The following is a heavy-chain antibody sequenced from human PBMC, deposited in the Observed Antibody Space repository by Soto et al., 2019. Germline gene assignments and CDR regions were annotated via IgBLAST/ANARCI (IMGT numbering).Heavy chain of an antibody. CDR1: GLTFSSYA. D-gene: IGHD3-22*01. Sequence: EVQLLESGGGLLQPGGSLRLSCAASGLTFSSYAMSWVRQAPGKGLEWVSAISGSGGSTYYADSVKGRFTISRDNSKNTLYLQMNSLRAEDTAVYYCAKGTNYYDSSGYYYWGQGTLVTVSS. CDR3: AKGTNYYDSSGYYY. V-gene: IGHV3-23*01. J-gene: IGHJ4*02. CDR2: ISGSGGST.